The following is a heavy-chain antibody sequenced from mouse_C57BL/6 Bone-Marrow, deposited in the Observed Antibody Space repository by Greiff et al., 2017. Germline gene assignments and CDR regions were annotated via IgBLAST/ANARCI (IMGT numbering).Heavy chain of an antibody. J-gene: IGHJ4*01. CDR3: ARHVNYVPYYAMDY. CDR2: ISSGGSYT. Sequence: EVKLMESGGDLVKPGGSLKLSCAASGFTFSSYGMSWVRQTPDKRLEWVATISSGGSYTYYPDSVKGRFTLSRDNAKNTLYLQMSSLKSEDTAMYYCARHVNYVPYYAMDYWGQGTSVTVSS. D-gene: IGHD1-1*01. CDR1: GFTFSSYG. V-gene: IGHV5-6*01.